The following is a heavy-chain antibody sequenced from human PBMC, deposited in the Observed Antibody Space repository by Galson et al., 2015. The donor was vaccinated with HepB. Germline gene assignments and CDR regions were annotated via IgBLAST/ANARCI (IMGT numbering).Heavy chain of an antibody. CDR3: ARGSSADAGYYYYGMDV. Sequence: SVKVSCKVSGYTLTELSMHWVRQAPGKGLEWMGGFDPEDGETIYAQKFQGRVTMTEDTSTDTAYMELSSLRSEDTAVYYCARGSSADAGYYYYGMDVWGQGTTVTVSS. D-gene: IGHD6-19*01. CDR2: FDPEDGET. V-gene: IGHV1-24*01. J-gene: IGHJ6*02. CDR1: GYTLTELS.